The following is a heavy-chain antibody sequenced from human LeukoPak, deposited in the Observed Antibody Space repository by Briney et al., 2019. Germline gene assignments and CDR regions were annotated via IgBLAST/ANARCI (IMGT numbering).Heavy chain of an antibody. D-gene: IGHD4-17*01. CDR3: ARHGDYNFDY. CDR1: GGSISSYY. J-gene: IGHJ4*02. CDR2: IYYSGSS. Sequence: PSETLSLTCTVSGGSISSYYWSWIRQTPGKGLEWIGYIYYSGSSNYNPSLKGRVTMSVDTSKNQFSLKLTSVTAADTAVYYCARHGDYNFDYWGQGTLVTVSS. V-gene: IGHV4-59*08.